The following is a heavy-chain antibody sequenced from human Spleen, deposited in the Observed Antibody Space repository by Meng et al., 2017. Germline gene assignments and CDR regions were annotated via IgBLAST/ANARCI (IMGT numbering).Heavy chain of an antibody. CDR2: INQSGST. V-gene: IGHV4-34*01. D-gene: IGHD2-2*01. Sequence: VQWRRSGAGRVTPSETLSLHCGVCYGSFSGHYWSWIRQPPGKGLDWIGEINQSGSTTYNPSLKSRVTMSVDTSKNQFSLNLRSVTAADTAVYFCARTPGLRYAPKIDQWGLGTLVTVSS. CDR1: YGSFSGHY. J-gene: IGHJ4*02. CDR3: ARTPGLRYAPKIDQ.